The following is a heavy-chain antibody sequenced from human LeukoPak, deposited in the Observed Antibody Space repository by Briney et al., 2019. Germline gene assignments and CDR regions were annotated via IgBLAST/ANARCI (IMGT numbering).Heavy chain of an antibody. CDR2: ISSSSSSI. Sequence: GGSLRLSCAASRFTFSRYSMNWVRQAPGKGLEWLSYISSSSSSIYYADSVKGRFTISRDNAKNSLYLQMNSLRDEDTAVYYCARGHDYDSSGFFDYWGQRTLVTVSS. J-gene: IGHJ4*02. CDR3: ARGHDYDSSGFFDY. D-gene: IGHD3-22*01. CDR1: RFTFSRYS. V-gene: IGHV3-48*02.